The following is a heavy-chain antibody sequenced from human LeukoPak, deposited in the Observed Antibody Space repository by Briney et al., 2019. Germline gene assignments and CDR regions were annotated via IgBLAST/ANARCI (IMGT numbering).Heavy chain of an antibody. V-gene: IGHV3-23*01. CDR2: VTGSGDGT. J-gene: IGHJ4*02. D-gene: IGHD2-21*02. CDR1: GLIFSAYS. Sequence: PGGSLRLSCTASGLIFSAYSMSWVRQAPGKGLEWVSHVTGSGDGTYYADSVKGRFTISRDSSKNTLYLQMNSLRVEDTALYYCARGAYCGGGCFSPFDCWGQGTLVTVSS. CDR3: ARGAYCGGGCFSPFDC.